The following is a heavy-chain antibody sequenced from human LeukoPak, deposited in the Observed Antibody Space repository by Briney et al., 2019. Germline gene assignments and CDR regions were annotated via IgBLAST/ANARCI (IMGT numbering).Heavy chain of an antibody. CDR3: ARHGGFYFDY. D-gene: IGHD3-16*01. V-gene: IGHV4-59*10. CDR1: GGSFSGYY. J-gene: IGHJ4*02. Sequence: PSETLPLTCAVYGGSFSGYYWSWIRQPAGKGLEWIGRIYTSGSTNYNPSLKSRVTISGDTSKNQFSLKLSSVTAADTAVYYCARHGGFYFDYWGQGTLVTVSS. CDR2: IYTSGST.